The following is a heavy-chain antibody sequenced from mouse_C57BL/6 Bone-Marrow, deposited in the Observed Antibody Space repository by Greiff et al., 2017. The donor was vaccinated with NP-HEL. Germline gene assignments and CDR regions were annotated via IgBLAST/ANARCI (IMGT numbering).Heavy chain of an antibody. CDR1: GFNIKNTY. CDR3: ARPLWYYGSSQGY. Sequence: VQLQQSVAELVRPGASVKLSCTASGFNIKNTYMHWVKQRPEQGLEWIGRIDPANGNTKYAPKFQGKATITADTSANTAYLQRSSLTSEDTAIYYCARPLWYYGSSQGYWGQGTTLTVSS. CDR2: IDPANGNT. V-gene: IGHV14-3*01. D-gene: IGHD1-1*01. J-gene: IGHJ2*01.